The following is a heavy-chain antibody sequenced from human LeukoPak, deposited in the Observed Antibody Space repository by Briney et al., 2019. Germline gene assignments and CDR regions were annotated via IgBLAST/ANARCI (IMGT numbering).Heavy chain of an antibody. CDR1: GYTFTSYD. D-gene: IGHD3-3*01. CDR3: ARGRFYDFWSGYYAGNWFDP. J-gene: IGHJ5*02. CDR2: MNPNSGNT. Sequence: ASVKVSCKASGYTFTSYDINWVRQATGQGLEWMGWMNPNSGNTGYAQKFQGRVTMTRNTSISTAYMELSSLRSVDTAVYYCARGRFYDFWSGYYAGNWFDPWGQGTLVTVSS. V-gene: IGHV1-8*01.